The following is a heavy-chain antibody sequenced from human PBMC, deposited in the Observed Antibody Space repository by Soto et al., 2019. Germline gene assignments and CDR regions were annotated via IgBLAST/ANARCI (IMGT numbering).Heavy chain of an antibody. V-gene: IGHV3-15*01. CDR2: INSKTDGGTT. CDR1: GSSFSNTW. D-gene: IGHD3-22*01. J-gene: IGHJ4*02. CDR3: STGGRYYYDSSGCFGY. Sequence: AGTLNLTCSAGGSSFSNTWMSGGREGPGWGLEWVGRINSKTDGGTTDYAAPVKGRFTISRDDSNNTLYLQMNSVKTEDPAVYSCSTGGRYYYDSSGCFGYWGPGILV.